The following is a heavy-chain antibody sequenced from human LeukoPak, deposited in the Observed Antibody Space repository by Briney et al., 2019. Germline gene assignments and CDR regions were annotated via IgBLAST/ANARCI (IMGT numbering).Heavy chain of an antibody. CDR1: GGSISSGGYY. CDR2: IYYSGST. J-gene: IGHJ5*02. Sequence: SETLSLTCTVSGGSISSGGYYWSWIRQHPGQGLEWIGYIYYSGSTYYNPSLKSRVTISVDTSKNQFSLKLSSVTAADTAVYYCARESRGTTNWFDPWGQGTLVTVSS. D-gene: IGHD1-7*01. V-gene: IGHV4-31*03. CDR3: ARESRGTTNWFDP.